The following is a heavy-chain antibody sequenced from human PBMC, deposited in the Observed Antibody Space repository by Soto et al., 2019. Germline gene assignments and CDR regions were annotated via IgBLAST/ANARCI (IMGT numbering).Heavy chain of an antibody. V-gene: IGHV4-61*01. Sequence: SETLSLTCTVSGDSVNSGSYYWSWIRQPPGMGLEWIGYIFYSGTTNYNPSLKSRVTITLHTSKNQFSLKLTSVTAADTAVYYCSRVSTPYYYNTSGQYYYDYWGQGTLVTVYS. CDR2: IFYSGTT. CDR3: SRVSTPYYYNTSGQYYYDY. J-gene: IGHJ4*02. CDR1: GDSVNSGSYY. D-gene: IGHD3-22*01.